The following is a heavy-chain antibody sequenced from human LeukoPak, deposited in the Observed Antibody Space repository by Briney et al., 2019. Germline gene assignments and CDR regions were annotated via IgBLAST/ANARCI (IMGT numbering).Heavy chain of an antibody. CDR3: ARVPIVVVPAASYYYYYMDV. Sequence: ASVKVSCKASGYTFTSYGISWVRQAPGQGLEWMGWISAYNGNTNYAQKLQGRVTMTTDTSTSTAYMEPRSLRSDDTAVYYCARVPIVVVPAASYYYYYMDVWGKGTTVTVSS. D-gene: IGHD2-2*01. CDR2: ISAYNGNT. CDR1: GYTFTSYG. J-gene: IGHJ6*03. V-gene: IGHV1-18*01.